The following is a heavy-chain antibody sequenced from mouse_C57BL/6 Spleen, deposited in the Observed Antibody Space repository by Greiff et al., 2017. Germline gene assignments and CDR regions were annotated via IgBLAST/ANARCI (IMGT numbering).Heavy chain of an antibody. Sequence: VQLKQSGPELVKPGASVKISCKASGYSFTDYYMNWVKQSHGKSLEWIGDVNPNYGTTSYNQKFKGKATLTVDESSTTAYMQLNSLASEDSAVDYCGRWDYGDYWGQGTTLTVSS. D-gene: IGHD1-1*02. CDR3: GRWDYGDY. CDR2: VNPNYGTT. J-gene: IGHJ2*01. V-gene: IGHV1-39*01. CDR1: GYSFTDYY.